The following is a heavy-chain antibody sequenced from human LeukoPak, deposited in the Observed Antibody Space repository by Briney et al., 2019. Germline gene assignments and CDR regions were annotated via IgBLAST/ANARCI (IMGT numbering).Heavy chain of an antibody. CDR1: GFTFSSYA. V-gene: IGHV3-23*01. D-gene: IGHD6-13*01. CDR2: ISGSGGST. J-gene: IGHJ4*02. Sequence: GGSLRLSCAASGFTFSSYAMSWVRQAPGKGLGWVSDISGSGGSTYYADSVKGRFTISRDNSKNTLYLQMNSLRAEDTAVYYCAKTGTPWYYFDYWGQGTLVTVSS. CDR3: AKTGTPWYYFDY.